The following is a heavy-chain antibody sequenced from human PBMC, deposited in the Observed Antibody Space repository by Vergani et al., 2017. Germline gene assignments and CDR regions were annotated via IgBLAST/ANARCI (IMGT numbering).Heavy chain of an antibody. J-gene: IGHJ6*02. CDR3: AGSIGYSGYYYYGMDV. Sequence: EVPLVESGGGLVKPGGSLRLSCAASGFTFSSYSMNWVRQDPGKGREWVSSISSSSSYIYYADSVKGRFTISRDNAKNSLYLQMNSLRAEDTAVYYCAGSIGYSGYYYYGMDVWGQGTTVTVSS. CDR2: ISSSSSYI. D-gene: IGHD5-12*01. CDR1: GFTFSSYS. V-gene: IGHV3-21*01.